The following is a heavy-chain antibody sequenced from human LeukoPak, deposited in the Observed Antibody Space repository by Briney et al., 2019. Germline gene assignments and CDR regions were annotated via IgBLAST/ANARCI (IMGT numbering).Heavy chain of an antibody. D-gene: IGHD3-3*01. CDR3: ARDLTIFGVVRFDP. Sequence: GGSLRLSCAASGFTFSSYDMHWVRHATGKGLEWVSAIGTAGDTYYPGSVKGRFSISRENAKNSLYLQMNSLRAGDTAVYYCARDLTIFGVVRFDPWGQGTLVTVSS. CDR1: GFTFSSYD. CDR2: IGTAGDT. V-gene: IGHV3-13*01. J-gene: IGHJ5*02.